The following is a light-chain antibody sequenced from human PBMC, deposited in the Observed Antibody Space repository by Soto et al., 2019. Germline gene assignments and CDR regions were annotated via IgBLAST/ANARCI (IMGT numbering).Light chain of an antibody. CDR3: EQDDNYSVT. CDR2: QAS. V-gene: IGKV1-5*03. CDR1: QSVSNW. Sequence: DIQMTQSPSTLSASIGDRVTISCRASQSVSNWLAWYQQKPGKAPKLLIYQASTLNSGVPSRFSGSGSGTEFTLANSSPQPDYVPTDDDEQDDNYSVTFGHGTELEI. J-gene: IGKJ2*01.